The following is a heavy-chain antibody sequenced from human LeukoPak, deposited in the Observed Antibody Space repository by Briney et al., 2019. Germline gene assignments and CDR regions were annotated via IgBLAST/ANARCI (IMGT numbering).Heavy chain of an antibody. CDR1: GYTFTGYY. CDR2: INPNSGGT. Sequence: ASVKVSCKASGYTFTGYYMHWVRHAPGQGLEWMGWINPNSGGTNYAQKFQGRVTMTRDTSISTAYMELSRLRSDDTAVYYCARETADIVVVPALDWGQGTLVTVSS. CDR3: ARETADIVVVPALD. J-gene: IGHJ4*02. V-gene: IGHV1-2*02. D-gene: IGHD2-2*01.